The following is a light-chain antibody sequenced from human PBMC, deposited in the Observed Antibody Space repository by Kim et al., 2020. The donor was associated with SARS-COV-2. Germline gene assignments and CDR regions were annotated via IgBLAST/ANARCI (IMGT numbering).Light chain of an antibody. V-gene: IGKV1-5*03. CDR3: QQHKDFPFT. CDR1: QSIDSW. J-gene: IGKJ2*01. Sequence: SVGDSVTITCRASQSIDSWLAWYQQKPGRAPKLLIYKASNLESGVPSRFSGSGSGTEFTLTISSLQPDDFATYYCQQHKDFPFTFGQGTKLEI. CDR2: KAS.